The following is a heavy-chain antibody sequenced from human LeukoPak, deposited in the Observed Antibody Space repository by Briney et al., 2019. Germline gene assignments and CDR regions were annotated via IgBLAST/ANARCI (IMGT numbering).Heavy chain of an antibody. CDR1: GFAFNNYA. V-gene: IGHV3-23*01. J-gene: IGHJ4*02. CDR2: IGDNGGDT. Sequence: VHLGGSLRLSCAASGFAFNNYAMTWVRQAPGKGLEWVSAIGDNGGDTKYADSVKGRFTISRDNSKNTLYLQMNSLRVEDTAIYYCGKDWKVDYWGQGTLVTVSS. CDR3: GKDWKVDY. D-gene: IGHD1-1*01.